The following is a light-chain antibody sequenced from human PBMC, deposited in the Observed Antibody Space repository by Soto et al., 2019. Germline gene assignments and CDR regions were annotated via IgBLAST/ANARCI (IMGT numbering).Light chain of an antibody. CDR1: NIGSKS. CDR2: DDS. CDR3: QVWDSSSDPLYV. J-gene: IGLJ1*01. V-gene: IGLV3-21*02. Sequence: SYELTQPPSVSVSPGQTARITREGNNIGSKSVHWYQQKPSQAPVLVVYDDSDRPSGIPERFSGSNSGNTATLTISRVEAGDEADYYCQVWDSSSDPLYVFGTGTKVTVL.